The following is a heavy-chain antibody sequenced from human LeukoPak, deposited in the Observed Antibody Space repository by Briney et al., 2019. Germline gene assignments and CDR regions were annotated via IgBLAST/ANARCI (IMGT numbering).Heavy chain of an antibody. J-gene: IGHJ4*02. V-gene: IGHV3-23*01. Sequence: GGSLRLSCAASGFTFSSHGMNWVRQAPGKGLEWVSGISPSGDILYYADSVKGQFTISRDNSKNTLYLQMNSLRAEDTAVYYCARDYYSSGWYGEGYFDYWGQGTLVTVSS. CDR2: ISPSGDIL. D-gene: IGHD6-19*01. CDR3: ARDYYSSGWYGEGYFDY. CDR1: GFTFSSHG.